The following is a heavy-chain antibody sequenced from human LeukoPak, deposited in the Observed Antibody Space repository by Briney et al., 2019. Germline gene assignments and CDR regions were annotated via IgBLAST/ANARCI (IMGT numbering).Heavy chain of an antibody. CDR1: GYSISSAYY. CDR3: AKSNGYGLIDI. V-gene: IGHV4-38-2*02. J-gene: IGHJ3*02. D-gene: IGHD3-22*01. CDR2: IYHSGST. Sequence: SETLSLTCTVSGYSISSAYYWGWIRQPPGQGLEWIGSIYHSGSTSYNPSLKSRVTISVDTSKNQFSLKLNSVTAADTAVYYCAKSNGYGLIDIWGQGTMVTVSS.